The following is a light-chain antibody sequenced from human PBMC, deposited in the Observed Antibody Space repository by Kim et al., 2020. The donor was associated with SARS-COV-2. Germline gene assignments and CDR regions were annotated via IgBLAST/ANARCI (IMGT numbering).Light chain of an antibody. CDR1: QSVLYSSNNKNY. CDR3: QQYYSTPLT. V-gene: IGKV4-1*01. J-gene: IGKJ1*01. Sequence: DIVMTQSPDSLAVSLGERATINCKSSQSVLYSSNNKNYLAWYQQKAGQPPKLLIYWASTRESGVPDRFSGSGSGTDFTLTISSLQAEDVAVYYCQQYYSTPLTFGQWTQVDI. CDR2: WAS.